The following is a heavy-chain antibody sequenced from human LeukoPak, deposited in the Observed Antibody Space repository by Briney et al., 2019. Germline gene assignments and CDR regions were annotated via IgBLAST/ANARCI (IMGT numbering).Heavy chain of an antibody. CDR1: GGSISSYY. CDR3: ARRRIMITFGGVIVVSSFDY. CDR2: IYYSGST. Sequence: SETLSLTCTVSGGSISSYYWSWIRQPPGKGLEWIGCIYYSGSTNYNPSLKSRVTISVDTSKNQFSLKLSSVTAADTAVYYCARRRIMITFGGVIVVSSFDYWGQGTLVTVSS. J-gene: IGHJ4*02. V-gene: IGHV4-59*12. D-gene: IGHD3-16*02.